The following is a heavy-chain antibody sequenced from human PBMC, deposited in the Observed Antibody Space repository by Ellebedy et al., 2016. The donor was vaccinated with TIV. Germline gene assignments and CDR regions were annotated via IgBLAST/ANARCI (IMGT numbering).Heavy chain of an antibody. Sequence: ASVKVSCKASGYTFTSYCMHWVRQAPGQGLEWMGIVNPSGGSTSYAQKFKGRVTMTRDTSTSTVYMELSSLRSEDTAVYYCARLVVAATDYYYGMDVWGQGTTVTVSS. CDR3: ARLVVAATDYYYGMDV. J-gene: IGHJ6*02. CDR1: GYTFTSYC. CDR2: VNPSGGST. D-gene: IGHD2-15*01. V-gene: IGHV1-46*01.